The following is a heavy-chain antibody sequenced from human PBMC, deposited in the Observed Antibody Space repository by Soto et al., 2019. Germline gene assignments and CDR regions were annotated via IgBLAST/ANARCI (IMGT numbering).Heavy chain of an antibody. CDR2: IKSKTDGGTT. CDR1: GFTFSNAW. J-gene: IGHJ4*02. Sequence: PGGSLRLSCAASGFTFSNAWMNWVRQAPGKGLEWVGRIKSKTDGGTTDYAAPVKGRFTISRDDSKNTLYLQMNSLKTEDTAVYYCTTSGATYYDFWSGYYGPRYYFDYWGQGTLVTVSS. D-gene: IGHD3-3*01. CDR3: TTSGATYYDFWSGYYGPRYYFDY. V-gene: IGHV3-15*07.